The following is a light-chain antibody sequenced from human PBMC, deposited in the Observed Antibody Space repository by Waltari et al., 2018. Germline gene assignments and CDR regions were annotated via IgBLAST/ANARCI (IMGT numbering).Light chain of an antibody. V-gene: IGKV4-1*01. CDR2: WAS. Sequence: KSSQSVLYSSNNKNYLAWYQQRPGQPPKLLIYWASTRESGVPDRFSGSGSGTDFTLTISSLQTEDVAVYYCQQHYISRTFGQGTKVQIK. J-gene: IGKJ1*01. CDR3: QQHYISRT. CDR1: QSVLYSSNNKNY.